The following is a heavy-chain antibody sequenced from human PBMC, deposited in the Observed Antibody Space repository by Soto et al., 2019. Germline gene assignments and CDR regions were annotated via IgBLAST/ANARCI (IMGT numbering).Heavy chain of an antibody. CDR2: INSDGSST. CDR1: GFTFSSYW. D-gene: IGHD2-2*01. Sequence: EVQLVESGGGLVQPWGSLRLSCAASGFTFSSYWMHWVRQAPGKGLVWVSRINSDGSSTRYADSVKGRFTISRDNAKNTLYLQMNSLRAEDTAVYYCARDPAYYYYGMDVWGQGTTVTVSS. V-gene: IGHV3-74*01. CDR3: ARDPAYYYYGMDV. J-gene: IGHJ6*02.